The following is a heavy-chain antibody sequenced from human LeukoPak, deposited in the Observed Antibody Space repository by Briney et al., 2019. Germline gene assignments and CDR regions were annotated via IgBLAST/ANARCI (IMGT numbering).Heavy chain of an antibody. D-gene: IGHD3-10*01. CDR3: ATHTYYYSSGSFAY. J-gene: IGHJ4*02. CDR1: GYTFTIYD. V-gene: IGHV1-8*01. CDR2: MNASSGNT. Sequence: AAVNVPCMDSGYTFTIYDINWVRQATGQGPEWMGWMNASSGNTGFAQRFQGRVTMTRDTSINTAYLELSTLTSEDTAVYYCATHTYYYSSGSFAYWGQGTLVTVSS.